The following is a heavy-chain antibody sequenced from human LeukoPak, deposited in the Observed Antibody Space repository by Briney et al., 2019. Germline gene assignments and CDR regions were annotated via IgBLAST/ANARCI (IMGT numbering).Heavy chain of an antibody. CDR1: KFTFSHYG. V-gene: IGHV3-33*06. CDR3: TKDAQRGFDYSNSLEK. CDR2: IWNDGSNQ. Sequence: GRCLRLSCAASKFTFSHYGMHWVRQAPGKGLEWVAVIWNDGSNQYYADSVKGRFTVSRDNSQNTLYLQMNSLRPEDTAVYYCTKDAQRGFDYSNSLEKWGRGTLVTVSS. D-gene: IGHD4-11*01. J-gene: IGHJ4*02.